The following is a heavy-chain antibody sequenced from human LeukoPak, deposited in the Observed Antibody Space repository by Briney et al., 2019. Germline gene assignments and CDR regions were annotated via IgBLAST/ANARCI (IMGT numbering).Heavy chain of an antibody. CDR3: ASGSYLYYYYYMDV. V-gene: IGHV3-30*02. CDR1: GFTFSSHG. J-gene: IGHJ6*03. D-gene: IGHD1-26*01. CDR2: IRYDGSNK. Sequence: GGSLRLSCAASGFTFSSHGMHWVRQAPGKGLEWVAFIRYDGSNKYYADSVKGRFTISRDNSKNTLYLQMNSLRAEDTAVYYCASGSYLYYYYYMDVWGKGTTVTVSS.